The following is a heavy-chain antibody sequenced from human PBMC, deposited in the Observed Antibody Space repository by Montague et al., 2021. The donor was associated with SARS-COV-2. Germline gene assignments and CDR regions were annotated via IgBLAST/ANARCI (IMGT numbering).Heavy chain of an antibody. CDR3: ARGGGYYYYGLDV. J-gene: IGHJ6*02. CDR2: IYYSGST. V-gene: IGHV4-59*01. D-gene: IGHD3-22*01. Sequence: SETLSLTCTVSGGSISNYYWSWIRQPPRRGLEWIGYIYYSGSTDYSPSLKSRVTISLDTSKNQFSLKVTSVTAADTAVYYCARGGGYYYYGLDVWGPGTTVTVSS. CDR1: GGSISNYY.